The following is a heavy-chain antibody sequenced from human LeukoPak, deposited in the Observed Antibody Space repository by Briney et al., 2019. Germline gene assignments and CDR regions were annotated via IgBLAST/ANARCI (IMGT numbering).Heavy chain of an antibody. D-gene: IGHD3-10*01. Sequence: PSETLSLTCAVYGGSFSGYYWSWIRQPPGKGLEWIGEINHSGSTNYNPSLKSRVTISVDTSKNQFSLKLSSVTAADTAVYYCARVLVLWFGEGLDAFDIWGQGTMVTVSS. J-gene: IGHJ3*02. CDR3: ARVLVLWFGEGLDAFDI. CDR2: INHSGST. CDR1: GGSFSGYY. V-gene: IGHV4-34*01.